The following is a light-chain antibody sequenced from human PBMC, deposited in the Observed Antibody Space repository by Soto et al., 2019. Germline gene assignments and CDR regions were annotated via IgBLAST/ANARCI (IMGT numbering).Light chain of an antibody. CDR2: EVR. Sequence: QSVLTQPASVSGSPGQSITISCPGTSSDVGAYNYVSWYQQYPGKAPKVIIFEVRKRPSGVSNRFSGSKSGDTASLTISGLQAEDEADYYCSSYRSSTTFVFGTGTKVTVL. V-gene: IGLV2-14*01. CDR3: SSYRSSTTFV. CDR1: SSDVGAYNY. J-gene: IGLJ1*01.